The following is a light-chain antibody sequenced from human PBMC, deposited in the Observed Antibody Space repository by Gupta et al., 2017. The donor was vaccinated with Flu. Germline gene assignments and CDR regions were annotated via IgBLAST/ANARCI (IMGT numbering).Light chain of an antibody. CDR1: QSLLHSNGRDY. Sequence: DIVMTQSPLSLPVTPGEPASISCRSSQSLLHSNGRDYLDWYLQKPGQSPQLLIYLGSNRASGVPDRFSGSGSGTDFTLKISRVEAEDVGVYYCRQSLQTPRTFGQGTKVEIK. CDR2: LGS. V-gene: IGKV2-28*01. CDR3: RQSLQTPRT. J-gene: IGKJ1*01.